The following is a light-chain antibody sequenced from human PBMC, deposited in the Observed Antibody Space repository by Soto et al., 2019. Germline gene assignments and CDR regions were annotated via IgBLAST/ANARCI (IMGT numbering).Light chain of an antibody. CDR2: YDD. CDR3: AAWDDSLNGVI. J-gene: IGLJ2*01. CDR1: RSNIGDNA. V-gene: IGLV1-36*01. Sequence: QSVLTQPPSVSAAPRQRVTISCSGSRSNIGDNAVNWYQQLPGKAPKLLIYYDDLLPSGVSDRFSGSKSGTSASLAISGLQSEDEADYYCAAWDDSLNGVIFGGGTKLT.